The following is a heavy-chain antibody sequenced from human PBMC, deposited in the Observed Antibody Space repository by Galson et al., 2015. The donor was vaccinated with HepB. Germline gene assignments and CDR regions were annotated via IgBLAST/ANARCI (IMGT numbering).Heavy chain of an antibody. D-gene: IGHD4-17*01. CDR3: AKGRTTVTTAEYFQH. CDR2: ISYDGSNK. V-gene: IGHV3-30*18. Sequence: SLRLSCAASGFTFSSYGMHWVRQAPGKGLEWVAVISYDGSNKYYADSVKGRFTISRDNSKNTLYLQMNSLRAEDTAVYYCAKGRTTVTTAEYFQHWGQGTLVTVSS. J-gene: IGHJ1*01. CDR1: GFTFSSYG.